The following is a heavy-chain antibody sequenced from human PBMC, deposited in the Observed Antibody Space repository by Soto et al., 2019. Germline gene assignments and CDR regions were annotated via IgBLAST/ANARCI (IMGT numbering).Heavy chain of an antibody. CDR2: IYYSGST. J-gene: IGHJ4*02. CDR3: ARGTYYYDSSGYFDY. CDR1: GGSISSGGYY. V-gene: IGHV4-31*03. Sequence: LSLTCTVSGGSISSGGYYWGWIRQHPGKGLEWIGYIYYSGSTYYNPSLKSRVTISVDTSKNQSSLKLSSVTAADTAVYYCARGTYYYDSSGYFDYWGQGTLVTVSS. D-gene: IGHD3-22*01.